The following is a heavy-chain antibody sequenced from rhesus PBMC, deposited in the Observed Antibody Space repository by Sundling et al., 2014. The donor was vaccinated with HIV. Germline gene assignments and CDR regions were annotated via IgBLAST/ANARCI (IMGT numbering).Heavy chain of an antibody. V-gene: IGHV3-54*02. Sequence: EVQLVESGGGLVQPGGSLRLSCAASGFTFSSYDMHWVRQAPGKGLEWVALISFDGSTKNYADSVKDRFTISRDSSKNILYIQMNNLKLEDTAVYFCARDSEGLDYWGQGVLVTVSS. J-gene: IGHJ4*01. CDR3: ARDSEGLDY. CDR2: ISFDGSTK. CDR1: GFTFSSYD.